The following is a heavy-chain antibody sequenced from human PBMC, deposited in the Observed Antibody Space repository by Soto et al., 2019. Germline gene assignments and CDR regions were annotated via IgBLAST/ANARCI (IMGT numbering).Heavy chain of an antibody. CDR2: ISAYNGNT. CDR1: GYTFTSYG. CDR3: ARSTYYYDSSGPFDI. Sequence: ASVKVSCKASGYTFTSYGISWVRQAPGQGLEWMGWISAYNGNTNYAQKLQGRVTMTTDTSTSTAYMELRGLRSDDTAVYYCARSTYYYDSSGPFDIWGQGTMVTV. D-gene: IGHD3-22*01. V-gene: IGHV1-18*04. J-gene: IGHJ3*02.